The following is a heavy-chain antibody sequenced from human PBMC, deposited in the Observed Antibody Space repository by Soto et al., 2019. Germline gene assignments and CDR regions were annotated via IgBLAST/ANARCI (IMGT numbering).Heavy chain of an antibody. CDR3: ARDRVAVAGLYGMDV. CDR2: IGNAGDT. D-gene: IGHD6-19*01. Sequence: RGSLTRSCAPSGFTFSSYDMRWVRQATGKGLDGVSGIGNAGDTYYPGSVKGRFNISRKNAKDPLYLQMNSLGAGDTAVYYCARDRVAVAGLYGMDVWGQGTTVTVSS. J-gene: IGHJ6*02. CDR1: GFTFSSYD. V-gene: IGHV3-13*01.